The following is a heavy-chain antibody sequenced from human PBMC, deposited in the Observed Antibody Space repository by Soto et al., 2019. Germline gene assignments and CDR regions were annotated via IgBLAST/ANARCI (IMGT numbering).Heavy chain of an antibody. J-gene: IGHJ6*03. CDR1: GFTLSGYA. D-gene: IGHD6-6*01. V-gene: IGHV3-64*01. CDR2: ISSNGVGT. CDR3: ARRARPDFYYMDV. Sequence: EVQLAESGGGLAQPGGSLRLSGAASGFTLSGYAMVWFRQAPGKGLEYVSGISSNGVGTYYANSVQGRFTISRDNSKNTVYLQMGSLRPEDMAVYYCARRARPDFYYMDVWGKGTTVTVSS.